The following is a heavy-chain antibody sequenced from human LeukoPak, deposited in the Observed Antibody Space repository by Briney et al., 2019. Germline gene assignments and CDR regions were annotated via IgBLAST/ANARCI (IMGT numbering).Heavy chain of an antibody. CDR3: AREGGFHYDSSGDAFDI. Sequence: GGSLRLSCAASGFTFRRYTMTWVRQAPGRGLEWVSSISSNSAYIYYADSLRGRLTISRDNAKNSLYLQVDSLGADDTAVYYCAREGGFHYDSSGDAFDIWDQGTMVTVSS. J-gene: IGHJ3*02. D-gene: IGHD3-22*01. CDR2: ISSNSAYI. CDR1: GFTFRRYT. V-gene: IGHV3-21*01.